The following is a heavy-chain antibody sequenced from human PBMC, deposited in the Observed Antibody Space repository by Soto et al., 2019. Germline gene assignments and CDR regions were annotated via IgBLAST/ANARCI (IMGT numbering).Heavy chain of an antibody. CDR2: IYKSTTT. D-gene: IGHD2-15*01. CDR1: GDSISTVDYF. CDR3: ARGRYCLTGRCFPNWFDS. Sequence: QVHLLESGPGLVKPSQTLSLTCSVSGDSISTVDYFWAWIRQPPGQAPEYIGYIYKSTTTYYNPSFESRVAISLDTSKSQFSLTVTSVTAADTAVYFCARGRYCLTGRCFPNWFDSWGQGTLVTVSS. J-gene: IGHJ5*01. V-gene: IGHV4-30-4*01.